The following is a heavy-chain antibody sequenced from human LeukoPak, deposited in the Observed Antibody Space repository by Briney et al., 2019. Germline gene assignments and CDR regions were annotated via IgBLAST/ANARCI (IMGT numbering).Heavy chain of an antibody. D-gene: IGHD5-18*01. CDR2: VSAYNGNT. Sequence: GASVKVSCKASGYTFTSYGISWVRQAPGQGLEWMGWVSAYNGNTNYAQKLQGRVTMTTDTSTSTAYMELRSLRSDDTAVYYCARDGEALIQYYFDYWGQGTLVTVSS. J-gene: IGHJ4*02. CDR1: GYTFTSYG. CDR3: ARDGEALIQYYFDY. V-gene: IGHV1-18*01.